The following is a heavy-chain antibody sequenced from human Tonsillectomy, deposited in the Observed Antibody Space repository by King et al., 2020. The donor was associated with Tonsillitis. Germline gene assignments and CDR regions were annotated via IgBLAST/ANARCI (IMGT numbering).Heavy chain of an antibody. Sequence: VQLVESGGGLIQPGGSLRVSCAASGFTFSSYAMNWVRQAPGKGLEWVSGISGSGGSTYYADSVKGRFAISRDNSKNTLYLQLNSLRAEDTAVYYCAKDRDFWSPHGMDVGGKGTTVTVSS. CDR3: AKDRDFWSPHGMDV. V-gene: IGHV3-23*04. CDR2: ISGSGGST. J-gene: IGHJ6*04. D-gene: IGHD3-3*01. CDR1: GFTFSSYA.